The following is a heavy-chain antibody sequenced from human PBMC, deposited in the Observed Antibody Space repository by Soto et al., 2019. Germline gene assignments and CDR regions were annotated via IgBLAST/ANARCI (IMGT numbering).Heavy chain of an antibody. CDR3: ARDKSGPADY. Sequence: EVQLVESGGGLVQPGGSLRLSCAASGFTFSNYWMHWVRQAPGKGLVWVSRITDDGRTTTYADSVKGRFTISRDNAKNTLYLQTNSLRVDDTALYYCARDKSGPADYWGQGTLVTVSS. CDR1: GFTFSNYW. J-gene: IGHJ4*02. D-gene: IGHD5-12*01. CDR2: ITDDGRTT. V-gene: IGHV3-74*01.